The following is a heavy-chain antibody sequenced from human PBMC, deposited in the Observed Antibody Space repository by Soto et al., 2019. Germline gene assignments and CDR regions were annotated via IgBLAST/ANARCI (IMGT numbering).Heavy chain of an antibody. V-gene: IGHV1-18*01. CDR1: GYTFTSYG. J-gene: IGHJ4*02. CDR3: ARDAAAGLNDY. CDR2: SSAYNGNT. Sequence: QVQLVQSGAEVKKPGASVKVSCKASGYTFTSYGISWVRQAPGQGLEWMGWSSAYNGNTKYVQKFQGRVTMTTDTSTSPAYMELRSLRSDDTAVYYCARDAAAGLNDYWGQGTLVTVSS. D-gene: IGHD6-13*01.